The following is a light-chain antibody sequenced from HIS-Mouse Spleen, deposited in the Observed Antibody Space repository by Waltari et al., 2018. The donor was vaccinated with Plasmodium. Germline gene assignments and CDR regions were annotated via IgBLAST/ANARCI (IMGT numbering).Light chain of an antibody. V-gene: IGLV5-45*04. CDR2: YKSDSDK. CDR3: MIWHSSAWV. CDR1: SGINVGTYR. Sequence: QAVLTQPSSLSASPGASASLTCTLCSGINVGTYRIYWYQQQPGSPPQYLLRYKSDSDKQQGSGVPSRFSGSKDASANAGILLISGLQSEDEADYYCMIWHSSAWVFGGGTKLTVL. J-gene: IGLJ3*02.